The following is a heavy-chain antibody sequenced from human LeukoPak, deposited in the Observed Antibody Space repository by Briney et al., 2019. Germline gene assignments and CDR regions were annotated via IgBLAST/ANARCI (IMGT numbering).Heavy chain of an antibody. CDR2: IYPGDSDT. CDR3: ARRPRLAYCGGDCYSGRFDP. J-gene: IGHJ5*02. V-gene: IGHV5-51*01. Sequence: GESLKISCKGSGYSFTSYWIGWVRQMPGKGLEWMGIIYPGDSDTRYSPSFQGQVTISADKSISTAYLQWSSLKASDTAMYYCARRPRLAYCGGDCYSGRFDPWGQGTLVTVSS. D-gene: IGHD2-21*02. CDR1: GYSFTSYW.